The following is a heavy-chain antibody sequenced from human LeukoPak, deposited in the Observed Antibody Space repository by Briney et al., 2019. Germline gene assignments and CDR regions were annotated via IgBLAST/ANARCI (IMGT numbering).Heavy chain of an antibody. Sequence: SVKVSCKASGGTFSSYAISWVRQAPGQGLEWMGGIIPIFGTANYAQKFQGRVTITADESTSTAYMELSSLRSEDTAVYYCAAGDSSGYYHWFDPWGQGTLVTISS. D-gene: IGHD3-22*01. CDR2: IIPIFGTA. CDR1: GGTFSSYA. CDR3: AAGDSSGYYHWFDP. J-gene: IGHJ5*02. V-gene: IGHV1-69*13.